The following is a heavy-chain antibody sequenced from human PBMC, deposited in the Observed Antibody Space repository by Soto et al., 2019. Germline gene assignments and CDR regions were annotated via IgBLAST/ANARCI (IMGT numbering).Heavy chain of an antibody. CDR3: GRVADPGYSNSWPFYS. D-gene: IGHD6-13*01. CDR1: GFTFSSYG. Sequence: QVHLVESGGGVVQPGRSLRLSCAASGFTFSSYGMHWVRQAPGKGLEWVAIIYYDGRLEYYADSVKGRFTISRDNSKNTLYLQMNSLRAEDTAVYYCGRVADPGYSNSWPFYSWGQGTLVTVSS. V-gene: IGHV3-33*01. J-gene: IGHJ4*02. CDR2: IYYDGRLE.